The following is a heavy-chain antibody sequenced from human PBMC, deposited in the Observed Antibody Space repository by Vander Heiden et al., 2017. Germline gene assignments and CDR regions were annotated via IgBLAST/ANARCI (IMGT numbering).Heavy chain of an antibody. V-gene: IGHV1-46*01. D-gene: IGHD6-13*01. Sequence: QVQLVQSGAEVKKPGASVKVSCKASGYTFTSYYMHWVRQAPGQGLEWMGIINPSGGSTSYAQKCQGRVTMTRDTSTSTVYMELSSLRSEDTAVYYCARRYHWYSSSHYYFDYWGQGTLVTVSS. J-gene: IGHJ4*02. CDR2: INPSGGST. CDR1: GYTFTSYY. CDR3: ARRYHWYSSSHYYFDY.